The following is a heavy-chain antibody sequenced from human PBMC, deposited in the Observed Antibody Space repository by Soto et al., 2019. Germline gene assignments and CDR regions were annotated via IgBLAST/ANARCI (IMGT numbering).Heavy chain of an antibody. J-gene: IGHJ3*02. Sequence: SETLSLTCIVSGGSISSSSYYWGWIRQPPGKGLEWIGTIYYTGNTYYNPSLKSGVTISSDKSKNQFSLKVSSVTAADTAVYYCAASPAGKYFDVLTGYYKSEAFDIWGQGTMVTVSS. CDR3: AASPAGKYFDVLTGYYKSEAFDI. CDR1: GGSISSSSYY. V-gene: IGHV4-39*01. CDR2: IYYTGNT. D-gene: IGHD3-9*01.